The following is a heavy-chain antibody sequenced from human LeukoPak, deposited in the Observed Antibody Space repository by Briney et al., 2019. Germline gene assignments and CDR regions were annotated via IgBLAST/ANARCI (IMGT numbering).Heavy chain of an antibody. CDR3: AREGGGLKGFDY. CDR1: GDSMTTTSHF. D-gene: IGHD3/OR15-3a*01. Sequence: SETLSLTCTVSGDSMTTTSHFWDWIRQPPGKGLEWIGSIYYGGTTYHNPSLKSRVTISVDTSKSQFSLKLSSVTAADTAVYYCAREGGGLKGFDYWGQGTLVTVSS. CDR2: IYYGGTT. V-gene: IGHV4-39*07. J-gene: IGHJ4*02.